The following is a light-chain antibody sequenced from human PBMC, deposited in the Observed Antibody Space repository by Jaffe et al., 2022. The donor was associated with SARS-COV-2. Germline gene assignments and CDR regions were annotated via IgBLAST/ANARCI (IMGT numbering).Light chain of an antibody. CDR2: EGS. J-gene: IGLJ3*02. Sequence: QSALTQPASVSGSPGQSITMSCTGDSSDVGSCKLVSWYQQYTGKAPKLMIYEGSKRPSGVSNRFSGSKSGNTASLTISGLQAEDEADYYCCCSYAGSWVFGGGTKLTVL. CDR1: SSDVGSCKL. V-gene: IGLV2-23*01. CDR3: CSYAGSWV.